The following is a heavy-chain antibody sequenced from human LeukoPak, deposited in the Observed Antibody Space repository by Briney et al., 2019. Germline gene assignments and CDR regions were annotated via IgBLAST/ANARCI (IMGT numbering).Heavy chain of an antibody. D-gene: IGHD3-3*01. V-gene: IGHV4-30-4*08. J-gene: IGHJ5*02. CDR2: IYYSGST. CDR1: GGSISSGDYY. CDR3: AGGDFWSGYYNGYNWFDP. Sequence: SETLSLTCTVSGGSISSGDYYWSWIRQPPGKGLEWIGYIYYSGSTYYNPSLKSRVTISVDTSKNQFSLKLSSVTAADTAVYYCAGGDFWSGYYNGYNWFDPWGQGTLVTVSS.